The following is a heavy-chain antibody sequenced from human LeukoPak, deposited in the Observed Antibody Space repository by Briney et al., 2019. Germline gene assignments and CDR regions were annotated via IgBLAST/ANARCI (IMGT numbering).Heavy chain of an antibody. CDR3: AKERYYEKSP. Sequence: GGSLRLSRAASGFTFSSYAMTWVRQAPGKGLEWVSAISGSGGSTYYADPVKGRFTISRDNSKNTLYLQMNSLRAEDTAVYYCAKERYYEKSPWGQGTLVTVSS. J-gene: IGHJ4*02. CDR1: GFTFSSYA. V-gene: IGHV3-23*01. CDR2: ISGSGGST. D-gene: IGHD3-22*01.